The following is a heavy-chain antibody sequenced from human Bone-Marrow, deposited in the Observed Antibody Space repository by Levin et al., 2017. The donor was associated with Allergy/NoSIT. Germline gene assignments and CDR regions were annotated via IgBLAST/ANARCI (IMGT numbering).Heavy chain of an antibody. V-gene: IGHV3-23*01. CDR1: GFTFSDYA. Sequence: QTGGSLRLSCAVSGFTFSDYAMTWVRQAPGKGLEWVSAISGPGDSTHSADSVKGRFTISRDNSKNTLYLQMNNLRSEDTAVYYCAKGRGVATYWFDPWGQGILVTVSS. CDR3: AKGRGVATYWFDP. D-gene: IGHD3-10*01. CDR2: ISGPGDST. J-gene: IGHJ5*02.